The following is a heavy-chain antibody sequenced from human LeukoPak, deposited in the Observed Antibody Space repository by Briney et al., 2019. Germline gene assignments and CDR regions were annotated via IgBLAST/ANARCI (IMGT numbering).Heavy chain of an antibody. CDR3: ARGPQGYGGPFFDY. CDR2: IYSSGST. Sequence: SETLSLTCTVSGGSIRNYYWTWIRQPPGKGLEWIGYIYSSGSTNYSPSLKSRVTISVETSKNQFSLKLSSVTAADTAVYYCARGPQGYGGPFFDYWGQGTLVTVSS. D-gene: IGHD4-23*01. V-gene: IGHV4-59*08. J-gene: IGHJ4*02. CDR1: GGSIRNYY.